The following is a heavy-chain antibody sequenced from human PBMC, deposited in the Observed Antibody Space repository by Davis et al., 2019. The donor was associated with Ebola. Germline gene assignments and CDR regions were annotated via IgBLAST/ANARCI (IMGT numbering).Heavy chain of an antibody. CDR1: GYTFTSYA. V-gene: IGHV1-45*02. CDR3: ARAQFPTTSDH. D-gene: IGHD1-1*01. CDR2: ITPFNGNT. J-gene: IGHJ4*02. Sequence: SVKVSCKASGYTFTSYAMTWVRQAPGQALEWMGWITPFNGNTNYAQKFQDRVTITRDRSMSTAYMELGSLRSDDTAVYYCARAQFPTTSDHWGQGTLVTVSS.